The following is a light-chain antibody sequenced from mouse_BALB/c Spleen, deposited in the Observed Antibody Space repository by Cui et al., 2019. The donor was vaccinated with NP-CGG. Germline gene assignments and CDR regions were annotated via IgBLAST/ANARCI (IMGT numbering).Light chain of an antibody. V-gene: IGLV1*01. J-gene: IGLJ1*01. CDR3: ALWYSNHWG. CDR1: TGAVTTSNY. CDR2: GTN. Sequence: AVVTQESALTTSPGETVTPTCRSSTGAVTTSNYANWVQEKPDHLFTGLIGGTNNRAPGVPARFSGSLIGDKAALTITGAQTEDEAIYFCALWYSNHWGFGGGTKLTVL.